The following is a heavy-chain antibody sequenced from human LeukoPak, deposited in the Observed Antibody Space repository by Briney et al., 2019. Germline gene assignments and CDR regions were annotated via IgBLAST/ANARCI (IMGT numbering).Heavy chain of an antibody. CDR3: AKWDWTM. CDR1: GFTFSNYA. V-gene: IGHV3-23*01. CDR2: ISGSGDRT. Sequence: GGSLRLSXAVSGFTFSNYAMSWVRQAPGKGLEWVSAISGSGDRTYYADSLKGRFTISRDNSKNTLYLQMDSLRAEDTAVYYCAKWDWTMWGQGTMVTVSS. D-gene: IGHD3/OR15-3a*01. J-gene: IGHJ3*01.